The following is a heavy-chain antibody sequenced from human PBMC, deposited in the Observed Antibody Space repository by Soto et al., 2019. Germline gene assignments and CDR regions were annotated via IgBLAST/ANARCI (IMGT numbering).Heavy chain of an antibody. Sequence: QVQLVESGGGVVQPGRSLRLSCAASGFTFSSYGMHWARQAPGKGLEWVAVIWYDGSNKYYADSVKGRFTISRDNSKNTLYLQMNSLRVEDTAVYYCARDRYSSGWYDLDYWGQGTLVTVSS. D-gene: IGHD6-19*01. CDR2: IWYDGSNK. J-gene: IGHJ4*02. CDR1: GFTFSSYG. CDR3: ARDRYSSGWYDLDY. V-gene: IGHV3-33*01.